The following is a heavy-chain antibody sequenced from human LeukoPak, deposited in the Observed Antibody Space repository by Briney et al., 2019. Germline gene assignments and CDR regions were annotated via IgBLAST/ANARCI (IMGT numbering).Heavy chain of an antibody. CDR3: ARAHIAVAGYYYYGMDV. J-gene: IGHJ6*02. D-gene: IGHD6-19*01. V-gene: IGHV4-31*03. CDR1: GGSISSGGYY. Sequence: SQTLSLTCTVSGGSISSGGYYWSWIRQHPGKGLEWIGYIYYSGSTYYNPSLKSRVTISVDTSKNQFSLKLSSVTAADTAVYYCARAHIAVAGYYYYGMDVWGQGTTVTVSS. CDR2: IYYSGST.